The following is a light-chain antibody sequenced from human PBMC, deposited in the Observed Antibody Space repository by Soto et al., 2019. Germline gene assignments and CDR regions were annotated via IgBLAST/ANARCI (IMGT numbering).Light chain of an antibody. Sequence: IRMTQSPSSLSAETRDIVAVTVLGSQGISSYLAWYQQKPGKAPKLLIYAASTLQSGGPSRFSGSGSGTDFTLTIISLQPEDFATYYCQQCSNTPQTSGQRTKVDI. CDR3: QQCSNTPQT. V-gene: IGKV1-8*01. J-gene: IGKJ1*01. CDR1: QGISSY. CDR2: AAS.